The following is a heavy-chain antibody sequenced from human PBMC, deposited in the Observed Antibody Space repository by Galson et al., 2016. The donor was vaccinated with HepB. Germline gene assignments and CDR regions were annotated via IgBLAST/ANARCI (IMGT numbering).Heavy chain of an antibody. J-gene: IGHJ4*02. Sequence: SLRLSCAASGFTFSSYGMHWVRQAPGKGLEWVAGISYDGSNKYYADSVKGRVTISRDNSKNTLYLQMNSLRAEDSAVYYCVYCSSTSCYDSWGQGTLVTVSS. V-gene: IGHV3-30*03. CDR3: VYCSSTSCYDS. D-gene: IGHD2-2*01. CDR1: GFTFSSYG. CDR2: ISYDGSNK.